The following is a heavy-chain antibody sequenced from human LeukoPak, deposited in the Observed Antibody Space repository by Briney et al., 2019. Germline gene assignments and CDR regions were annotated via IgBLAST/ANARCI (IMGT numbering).Heavy chain of an antibody. J-gene: IGHJ4*02. D-gene: IGHD6-19*01. V-gene: IGHV3-23*01. Sequence: PGGSLRLFCAASGFTFSSYAMSWVRQAPGKGLEWVSSIGGSGGSTYYADSVKGRFTISRDNSKNTLFLQMNSLRAEDTAVFYCAKARSGWYFDPFDYWGQGTLVTVSS. CDR3: AKARSGWYFDPFDY. CDR2: IGGSGGST. CDR1: GFTFSSYA.